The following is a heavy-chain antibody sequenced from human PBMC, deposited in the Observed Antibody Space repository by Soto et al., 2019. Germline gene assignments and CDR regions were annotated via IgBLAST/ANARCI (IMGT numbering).Heavy chain of an antibody. CDR1: GFTFSSYA. CDR2: ISGSGGST. V-gene: IGHV3-23*01. J-gene: IGHJ4*02. CDR3: AKGTPALYSSSWYFVY. D-gene: IGHD6-13*01. Sequence: QLGGPLRLSCAASGFTFSSYAMSWVRQAPGKGLEWVSAISGSGGSTYYADSVKGRFTISRDNSKNTLYLQMNSLRAEDTAVYYCAKGTPALYSSSWYFVYWGQGTLVTVSS.